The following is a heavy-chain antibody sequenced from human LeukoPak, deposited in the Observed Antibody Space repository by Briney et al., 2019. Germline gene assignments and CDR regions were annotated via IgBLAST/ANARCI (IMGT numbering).Heavy chain of an antibody. CDR2: ISAYNGNT. CDR1: GYTFTSYG. D-gene: IGHD3-9*01. CDR3: ARLNYDILTGYYRRPGGGYYFDY. Sequence: GASVKVSCKASGYTFTSYGISWVRQAPGQGLEWMGWISAYNGNTNYAQKLQGRVTMTTDTSTSTAYMELRSLRSDDTAVYYCARLNYDILTGYYRRPGGGYYFDYWGQGTLVTVSS. V-gene: IGHV1-18*01. J-gene: IGHJ4*02.